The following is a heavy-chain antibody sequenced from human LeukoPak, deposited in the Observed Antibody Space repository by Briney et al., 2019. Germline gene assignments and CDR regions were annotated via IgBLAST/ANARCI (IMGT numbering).Heavy chain of an antibody. J-gene: IGHJ5*02. Sequence: LGASLQISCEGSGSSFTNYWIAWVRQLPGKGLGWMGIIYPGDSDTRYSPSFQGQVTISADKSISTAYLQWSSLKASDTAMYYCARRNYGNTAGWFDPWGQGTLVTVSS. CDR1: GSSFTNYW. CDR3: ARRNYGNTAGWFDP. V-gene: IGHV5-51*01. D-gene: IGHD1-7*01. CDR2: IYPGDSDT.